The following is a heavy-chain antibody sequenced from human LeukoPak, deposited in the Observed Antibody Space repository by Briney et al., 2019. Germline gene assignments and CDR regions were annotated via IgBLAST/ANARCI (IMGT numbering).Heavy chain of an antibody. Sequence: GGSLRLSCAASGFALSNYWMHWVRRAPGKGLEWVANIKQDGSEKYYVDSVKGRFTISRDNAKNSLYLQMNSLRAEDTAVYYCVREARSRSGMDVWDQGTTVTVSS. CDR1: GFALSNYW. CDR2: IKQDGSEK. CDR3: VREARSRSGMDV. V-gene: IGHV3-7*01. J-gene: IGHJ6*02.